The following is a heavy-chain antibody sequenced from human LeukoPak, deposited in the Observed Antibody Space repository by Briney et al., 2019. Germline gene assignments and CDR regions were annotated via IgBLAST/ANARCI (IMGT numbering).Heavy chain of an antibody. V-gene: IGHV3-7*01. CDR2: IKEDGSEK. CDR3: ARDPSSLRDSYDS. J-gene: IGHJ4*02. Sequence: PGGSLRLSCAASGFTFRRCWMNWVRQAPGKGLEWVANIKEDGSEKNYVDSVRGRFTISRDNAKNSLYLQMNSLRAEDTAVYYCARDPSSLRDSYDSWGQGTLVIVSS. CDR1: GFTFRRCW.